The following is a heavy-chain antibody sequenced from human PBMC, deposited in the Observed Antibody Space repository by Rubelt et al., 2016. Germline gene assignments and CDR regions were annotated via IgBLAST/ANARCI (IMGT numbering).Heavy chain of an antibody. Sequence: QVQLVQSGAEVKKPGASVKVSCKASGYTFTSYGISWVRQAPGQGLEWMGWISAYNGNTNYAQKLRGRVTMTPDTSTSTAYMELRSLGSDDTAVYYCARSSVTMVRGVMFWFDPWGQGTLVTVSS. CDR3: ARSSVTMVRGVMFWFDP. V-gene: IGHV1-18*01. D-gene: IGHD3-10*01. CDR1: GYTFTSYG. J-gene: IGHJ5*02. CDR2: ISAYNGNT.